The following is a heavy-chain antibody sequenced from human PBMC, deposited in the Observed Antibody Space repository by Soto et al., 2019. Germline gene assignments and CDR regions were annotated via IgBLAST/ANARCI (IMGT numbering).Heavy chain of an antibody. J-gene: IGHJ3*02. CDR1: GGTFSSYA. Sequence: GASVKVSCKASGGTFSSYAISWVRQAPGQGLEWMGGIIPIFGTANYAQKFQGRVTITADESTSTAYMELSSLRSEDTAVYYCARDTDGYNLDAFDIWGQGTMATVSS. D-gene: IGHD5-18*01. CDR3: ARDTDGYNLDAFDI. V-gene: IGHV1-69*13. CDR2: IIPIFGTA.